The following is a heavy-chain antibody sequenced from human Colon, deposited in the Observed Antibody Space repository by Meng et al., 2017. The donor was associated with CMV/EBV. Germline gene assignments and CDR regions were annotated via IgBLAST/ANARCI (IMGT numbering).Heavy chain of an antibody. D-gene: IGHD2-2*01. CDR2: IYWDDDK. CDR1: GFSLNTYEVG. CDR3: AHKSLPAAFFDY. Sequence: QITLKESGPTLVKPTQTLTLTCTFSGFSLNTYEVGVGWFRQPPGKAPEWLALIYWDDDKRYRSSLGNRLTLTHDASKNQVVLTMTDVDPVDTATYYCAHKSLPAAFFDYWSQGTLVTVSS. V-gene: IGHV2-5*02. J-gene: IGHJ4*02.